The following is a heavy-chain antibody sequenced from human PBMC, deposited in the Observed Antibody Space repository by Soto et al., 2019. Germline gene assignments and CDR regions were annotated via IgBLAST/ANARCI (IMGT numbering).Heavy chain of an antibody. J-gene: IGHJ4*02. V-gene: IGHV1-3*05. CDR2: INAGNGNT. D-gene: IGHD3-22*01. CDR3: AILGTYYFDNSDNYFDF. Sequence: QVQLVQSGAEEMKPGASVKVSCKASGYTLTRYSIHWVRQAPGQRLEWMRWINAGNGNTKFSQKFQGRVTITRDTSASTAYMELRGLRSEDTAVYDCAILGTYYFDNSDNYFDFWGQGTLVTGSS. CDR1: GYTLTRYS.